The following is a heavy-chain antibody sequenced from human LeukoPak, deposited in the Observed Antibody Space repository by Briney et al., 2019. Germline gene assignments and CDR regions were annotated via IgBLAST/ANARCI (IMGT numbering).Heavy chain of an antibody. CDR3: AVGWGIVVVPAATPATNWFDP. V-gene: IGHV4-59*03. J-gene: IGHJ5*02. CDR1: GGSINTYY. CDR2: IHYSGST. D-gene: IGHD2-2*01. Sequence: SETLSLTCTVSGGSINTYYWSWIRQPPGKGLEWIGCIHYSGSTNYNPSLKSRVTISIDTSKNQFSLKLSSVTAADTAVYYCAVGWGIVVVPAATPATNWFDPWGQGTLVTVSS.